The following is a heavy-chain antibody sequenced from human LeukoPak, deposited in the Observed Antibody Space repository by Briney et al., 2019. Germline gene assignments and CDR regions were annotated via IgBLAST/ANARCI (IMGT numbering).Heavy chain of an antibody. CDR3: ARWAAAGNIDY. Sequence: HPGGSLRLSCAASGFTFSSYGMHWVRQAPGKGLEWVAVISYDGSNKYYADSVKGRITISRDNSKNTLYLQMNSLRAEDTAVYYCARWAAAGNIDYWGQGTLVTVSS. D-gene: IGHD4-23*01. CDR2: ISYDGSNK. V-gene: IGHV3-30*03. J-gene: IGHJ4*02. CDR1: GFTFSSYG.